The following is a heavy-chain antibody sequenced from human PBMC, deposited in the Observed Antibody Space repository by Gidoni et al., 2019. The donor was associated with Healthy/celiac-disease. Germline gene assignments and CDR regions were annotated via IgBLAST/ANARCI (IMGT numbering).Heavy chain of an antibody. V-gene: IGHV4-30-2*01. CDR3: ARYLKDIVLMVYASGWFDP. CDR1: GGSISGGGYS. CDR2: IYHSGST. J-gene: IGHJ5*02. Sequence: QLQLQASGSGLVKPSQPLSLPCAVSGGSISGGGYSWTWIRQPPGKGLEWVGYIYHSGSTYYNPSLKSRVTISVDRSKNQFSLKLSSVTAADTAVYYCARYLKDIVLMVYASGWFDPWGQGTLVTVSS. D-gene: IGHD2-8*01.